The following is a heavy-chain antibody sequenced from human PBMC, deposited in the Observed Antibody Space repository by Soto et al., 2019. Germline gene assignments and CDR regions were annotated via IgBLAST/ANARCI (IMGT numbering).Heavy chain of an antibody. J-gene: IGHJ5*02. CDR3: TRIVTPYDTPGPSWFGP. V-gene: IGHV4-39*02. CDR1: WYSISKSVPH. CDR2: IDYREST. Sequence: SENPSPTCPVSWYSISKSVPHWGWIPQPPGKAPEWVGGIDYRESTLYNPSLRSRITMSIDTAKKFFSLKLTSVSASDTALYYCTRIVTPYDTPGPSWFGPWGQGTLVTVAS. D-gene: IGHD3-9*01.